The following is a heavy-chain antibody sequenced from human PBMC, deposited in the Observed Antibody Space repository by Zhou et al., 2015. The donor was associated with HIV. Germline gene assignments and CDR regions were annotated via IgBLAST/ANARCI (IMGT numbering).Heavy chain of an antibody. CDR2: MNPNSGNT. V-gene: IGHV1-8*01. Sequence: QVQLVQSGAEVKKPGASVKVSCKASGYTFTSYDINWVRQATGQGLEWMGWMNPNSGNTGYAQKFQGRVTMTRNTSISTAYMELSSLRSEDTAVYYCARGRRWQPTIVVVPAAQVRFDPWGQGTLVTVSS. CDR3: ARGRRWQPTIVVVPAAQVRFDP. J-gene: IGHJ5*02. D-gene: IGHD2-2*01. CDR1: GYTFTSYD.